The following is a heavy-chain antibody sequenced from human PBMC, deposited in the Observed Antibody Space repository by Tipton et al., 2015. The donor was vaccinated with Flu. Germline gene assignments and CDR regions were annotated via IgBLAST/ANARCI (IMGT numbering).Heavy chain of an antibody. CDR1: GASVRNYN. Sequence: TLSLTCTVSGASVRNYNWIWIRLRPGKGLEWIGNISYSENANYYPTLKRQVSISMDTSTHQFSLNLTSVTAADTAMYYCARQVTNLIDDWGQGSLVTVSS. V-gene: IGHV4-59*02. J-gene: IGHJ4*02. CDR3: ARQVTNLIDD. CDR2: ISYSENA. D-gene: IGHD4-17*01.